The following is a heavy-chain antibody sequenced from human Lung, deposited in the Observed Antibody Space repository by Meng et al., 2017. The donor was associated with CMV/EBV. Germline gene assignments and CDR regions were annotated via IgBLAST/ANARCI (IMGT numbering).Heavy chain of an antibody. CDR1: GFTFSSYE. CDR3: ARSSGWLTPGGYGMDV. Sequence: GESXKISCAASGFTFSSYEMNWVRQAPGKGLEWVAYISTSGTTIYNADSVRGRFTISRDNAKNSLFLQMNSLRAEDTAVYYCARSSGWLTPGGYGMDVWGQGTTVTVSS. CDR2: ISTSGTTI. J-gene: IGHJ6*02. V-gene: IGHV3-48*03. D-gene: IGHD2-15*01.